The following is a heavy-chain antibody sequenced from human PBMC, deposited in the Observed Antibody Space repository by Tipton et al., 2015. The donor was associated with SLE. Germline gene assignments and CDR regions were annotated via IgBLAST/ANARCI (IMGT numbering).Heavy chain of an antibody. J-gene: IGHJ3*01. Sequence: TLSLTCTVSGGSIGNNYWNWIRQSTGKGLEWIGRFYTDGSTRHKPSLESRLSPSFESRVTMSVDTSKNQFSLKLTSVTAADTALYYCARDSDGRRAFDLWGQGTLVTVSS. CDR3: ARDSDGRRAFDL. V-gene: IGHV4-4*07. CDR1: GGSIGNNY. CDR2: FYTDGST. D-gene: IGHD5-24*01.